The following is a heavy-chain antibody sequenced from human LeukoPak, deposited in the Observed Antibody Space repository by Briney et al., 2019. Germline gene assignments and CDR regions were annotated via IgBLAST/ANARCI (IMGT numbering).Heavy chain of an antibody. D-gene: IGHD5-18*01. J-gene: IGHJ4*02. V-gene: IGHV3-23*01. Sequence: GGSLRLSCGASGFTFSRYAMSWVRQAPGKGREWVSGMSGSGGSTYYADSVKGRFTISRDNSRNTLYLQMNSLRAEDTAVYYCAKAMAERAYSHADPLAYWGQGTLVTVSS. CDR3: AKAMAERAYSHADPLAY. CDR2: MSGSGGST. CDR1: GFTFSRYA.